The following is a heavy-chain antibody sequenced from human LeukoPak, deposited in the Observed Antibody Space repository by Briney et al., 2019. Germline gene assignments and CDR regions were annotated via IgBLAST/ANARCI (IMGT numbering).Heavy chain of an antibody. CDR3: AAWGYSGGTDY. CDR2: INPNSGGT. J-gene: IGHJ4*02. V-gene: IGHV1-2*02. CDR1: GYIFTDYY. Sequence: ASVKVSCKTSGYIFTDYYIQWMRQAPGQGLEWMGWINPNSGGTDYAQKFQGRVTITRDMSTSTAYMELSSLRSEDTAVYYCAAWGYSGGTDYWGQGTLVTVSS. D-gene: IGHD5-12*01.